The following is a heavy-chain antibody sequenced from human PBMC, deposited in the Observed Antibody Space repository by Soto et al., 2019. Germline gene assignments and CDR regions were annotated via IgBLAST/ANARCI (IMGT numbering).Heavy chain of an antibody. Sequence: EVQLLESGGGLVQPGGSLRLSCAGSGFTFSSYAMSWVRQAPGKGLEWVSAISGSGGSTSYADSVKGRFTISRDNYKTTLDLQMNSLIAEDTDVYYCEKGWYGDHYYYYSMDVWCKGTTVTVSA. CDR3: EKGWYGDHYYYYSMDV. J-gene: IGHJ6*04. V-gene: IGHV3-23*01. CDR1: GFTFSSYA. CDR2: ISGSGGST. D-gene: IGHD4-17*01.